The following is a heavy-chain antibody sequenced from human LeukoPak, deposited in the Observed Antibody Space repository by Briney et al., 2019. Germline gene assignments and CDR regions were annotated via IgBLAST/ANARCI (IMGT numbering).Heavy chain of an antibody. D-gene: IGHD3-10*01. CDR3: AREATRFGELRGRLDYYGMDV. CDR2: IGSSVNT. Sequence: PGGSLRLSCAASGFTLCSYDKHGARRATGKALEWVSAIGSSVNTYYPSTEKGSFTISREKSKNSLYLQMTSLRAGDTAVYYCAREATRFGELRGRLDYYGMDVWGQGTTVTVSS. CDR1: GFTLCSYD. V-gene: IGHV3-13*01. J-gene: IGHJ6*02.